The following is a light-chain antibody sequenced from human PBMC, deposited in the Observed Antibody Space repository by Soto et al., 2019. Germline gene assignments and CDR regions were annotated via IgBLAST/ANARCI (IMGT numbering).Light chain of an antibody. Sequence: DIHMTQSPSSLSASVGDRVTITCRASRTISSYLNWYQQKPGKVPKVLIYAASSLQSGVPSRFTGSGSGTDFTLTISSLQPEDFATYYCQQTYITPHTFGGGTRWIS. CDR3: QQTYITPHT. V-gene: IGKV1-39*01. CDR1: RTISSY. CDR2: AAS. J-gene: IGKJ4*01.